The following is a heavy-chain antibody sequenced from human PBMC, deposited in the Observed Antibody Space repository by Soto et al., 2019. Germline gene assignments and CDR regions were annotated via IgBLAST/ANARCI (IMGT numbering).Heavy chain of an antibody. CDR3: ARRPLVRGIIPYYFDS. D-gene: IGHD3-10*01. CDR1: GGSINNSSFY. J-gene: IGHJ4*02. Sequence: QLQLQESGPGLVKPSGTLSLTCTVSGGSINNSSFYWGWVRQPPGRRLEWIGSIYYSGGPYYNPSLKSRLTISVDTSKNQFSLNLSSVTAADTAVYFCARRPLVRGIIPYYFDSWGQGTLVTVSS. CDR2: IYYSGGP. V-gene: IGHV4-39*01.